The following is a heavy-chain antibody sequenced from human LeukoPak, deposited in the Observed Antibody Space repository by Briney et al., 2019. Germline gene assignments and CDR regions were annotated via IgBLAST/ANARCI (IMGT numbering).Heavy chain of an antibody. J-gene: IGHJ4*02. Sequence: SETLSLTCAVYGGSFSGYYWSWIRQPPGKGLEWIGEINHSGSTNYNPSLKSRVTISVDTSKNQFSLKLSSVTAADTAVYYCARGPLDSGXTYFDYWGQGTLVSVAS. CDR2: INHSGST. CDR3: ARGPLDSGXTYFDY. V-gene: IGHV4-34*01. D-gene: IGHD5-12*01. CDR1: GGSFSGYY.